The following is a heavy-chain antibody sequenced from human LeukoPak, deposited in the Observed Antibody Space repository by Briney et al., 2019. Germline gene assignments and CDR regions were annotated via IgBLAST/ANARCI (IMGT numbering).Heavy chain of an antibody. J-gene: IGHJ5*02. V-gene: IGHV4-59*12. CDR2: IYYSGST. CDR3: ARVWEPGSWFDP. CDR1: GGSISSYY. D-gene: IGHD1-26*01. Sequence: SETLSLTCTVSGGSISSYYWSWIRQPPGKGLEWIGYIYYSGSTNYNPSLKSRVTISVDTSKNQFSLKLSSVTAADTAVYYCARVWEPGSWFDPWGQGTLVTVSS.